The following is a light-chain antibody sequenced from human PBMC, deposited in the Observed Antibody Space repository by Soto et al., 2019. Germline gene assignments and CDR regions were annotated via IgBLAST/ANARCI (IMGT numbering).Light chain of an antibody. J-gene: IGKJ1*01. CDR3: QQYGSWPGWT. Sequence: EIVLTQSPGTLSLSPGERATLSCRASQSVSSSYLAWYQQKPGQAPRLLIYGASSRATGIPDRFSGSGSGTDFTLTISRLEPEDFALYYCQQYGSWPGWTVGQGTKVEIK. CDR1: QSVSSSY. CDR2: GAS. V-gene: IGKV3-20*01.